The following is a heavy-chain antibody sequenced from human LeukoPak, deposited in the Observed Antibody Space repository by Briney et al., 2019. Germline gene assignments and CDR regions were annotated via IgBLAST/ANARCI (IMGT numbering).Heavy chain of an antibody. J-gene: IGHJ6*03. V-gene: IGHV4-38-2*02. CDR3: ARVMSSSSTDYYYYMDV. D-gene: IGHD6-6*01. Sequence: SETLSLTCTVSGYSISSGYYWGWIRQPPGKGLEWIGSIYHSGSTNYNPSLKSRVTISVDKSKNQFSLKLSSVTAADTAVYYCARVMSSSSTDYYYYMDVWGKGTTVTVSS. CDR2: IYHSGST. CDR1: GYSISSGYY.